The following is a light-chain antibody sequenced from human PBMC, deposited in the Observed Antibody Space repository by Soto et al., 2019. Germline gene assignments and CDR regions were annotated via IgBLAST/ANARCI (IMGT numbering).Light chain of an antibody. CDR2: GAS. Sequence: EIVLTQSPGTLSLSAGERATLSCRASQSVSSSCLAWYQQKPGQAPRLLIYGASSRATGIPDRFSGSGSGTDFTLTISRLEPEDFAVYYCQQYGSSSTFGQGTRLEIK. CDR1: QSVSSSC. J-gene: IGKJ5*01. V-gene: IGKV3-20*01. CDR3: QQYGSSST.